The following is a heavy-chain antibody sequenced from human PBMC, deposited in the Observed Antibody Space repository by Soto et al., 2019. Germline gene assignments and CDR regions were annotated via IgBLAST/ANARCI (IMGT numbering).Heavy chain of an antibody. D-gene: IGHD5-18*01. CDR2: ISSSSSYI. J-gene: IGHJ4*02. Sequence: PGGSLRLSCAASGFTFSIYSMNWVRQAPGKGLEWVSSISSSSSYIYYADSVKGRFTISRDNAKNSLYLQMNSLRAEDTAVYFCARDQPGYSYGYGLGYWGQGTLVTVSS. CDR3: ARDQPGYSYGYGLGY. CDR1: GFTFSIYS. V-gene: IGHV3-21*01.